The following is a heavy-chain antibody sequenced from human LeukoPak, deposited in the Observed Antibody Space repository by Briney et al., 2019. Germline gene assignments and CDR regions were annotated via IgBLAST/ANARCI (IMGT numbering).Heavy chain of an antibody. Sequence: ASVKVSCKASGYTFTSYGISWVRQAPGQGLEWMGWISAYNGNTNYAQKLRGRVTMTTDTSTGTAYMELRSLRSDDTAVYYCARDHNPDYYDSSGSNWFDPWGQGTLVTVSS. CDR3: ARDHNPDYYDSSGSNWFDP. CDR2: ISAYNGNT. CDR1: GYTFTSYG. V-gene: IGHV1-18*01. J-gene: IGHJ5*02. D-gene: IGHD3-22*01.